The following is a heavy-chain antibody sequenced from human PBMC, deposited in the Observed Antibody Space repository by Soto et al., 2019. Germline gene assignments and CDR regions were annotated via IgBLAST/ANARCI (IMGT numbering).Heavy chain of an antibody. D-gene: IGHD3-22*01. V-gene: IGHV3-21*01. CDR1: GFTFSTYS. Sequence: EVQLVESGGGLVKPGGSLRLSCAASGFTFSTYSMNWVCQAPGKGLEWVSSISDSSSYIYYADSVKGRFTISRDNAKNSLYLQMNSLRAEDTAVYYCARYDSSGYYWPYYYYGMDVWGQGTTVTVSS. CDR2: ISDSSSYI. J-gene: IGHJ6*02. CDR3: ARYDSSGYYWPYYYYGMDV.